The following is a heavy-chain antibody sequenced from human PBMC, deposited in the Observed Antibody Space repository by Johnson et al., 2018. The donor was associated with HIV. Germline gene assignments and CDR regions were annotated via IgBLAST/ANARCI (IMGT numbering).Heavy chain of an antibody. V-gene: IGHV3-15*01. CDR1: GFTFTNAW. J-gene: IGHJ3*02. CDR2: LKSRTDGETA. CDR3: TTDVPGGPYYNAFDI. Sequence: MQLVESGGGLVQPGGSLRLSCAASGFTFTNAWMHWVRQAPGKGLEWVGRLKSRTDGETADYAAPVKGRFTISRDDSKNTLYLQMNSLKTEDTALYYCTTDVPGGPYYNAFDIWGQGTMVTVSS. D-gene: IGHD1-26*01.